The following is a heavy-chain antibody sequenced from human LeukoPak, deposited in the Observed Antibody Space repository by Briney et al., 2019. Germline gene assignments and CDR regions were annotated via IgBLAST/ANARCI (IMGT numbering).Heavy chain of an antibody. CDR3: AREASGYSYGLDAFDI. J-gene: IGHJ3*02. CDR1: GFTFSNFE. Sequence: GGSLRLSCAASGFTFSNFEMNWVRQAPGKGLEWVSYISSSGSTIHYADSVKGRFTISRDNAKNSLYLQMNSLRGEDTAVYYCAREASGYSYGLDAFDIWGQGTTVTASS. CDR2: ISSSGSTI. D-gene: IGHD5-18*01. V-gene: IGHV3-48*03.